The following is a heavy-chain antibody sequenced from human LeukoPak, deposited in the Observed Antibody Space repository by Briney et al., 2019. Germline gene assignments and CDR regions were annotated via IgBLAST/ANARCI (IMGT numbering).Heavy chain of an antibody. D-gene: IGHD5-12*01. CDR2: ISSSSSYI. Sequence: GGSLRLSCEASGFTFSNYNMNWVRQAPGKGLEWVSSISSSSSYIYYADSVKGRFTISRDNAKNSLYLQMNSLRAEDTAVYYCARDYSGYDGGFDYWGQETLVTVSS. CDR3: ARDYSGYDGGFDY. J-gene: IGHJ4*02. V-gene: IGHV3-21*01. CDR1: GFTFSNYN.